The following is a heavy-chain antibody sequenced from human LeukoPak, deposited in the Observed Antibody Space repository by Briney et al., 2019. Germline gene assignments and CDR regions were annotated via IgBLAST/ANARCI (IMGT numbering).Heavy chain of an antibody. CDR1: GFTFSSYW. CDR3: ARVAIAAAQGRGSFNWFDP. D-gene: IGHD6-13*01. J-gene: IGHJ5*02. CDR2: INSDGGIT. V-gene: IGHV3-74*01. Sequence: GGSLRLSCAASGFTFSSYWMHWVRQAPGKGLVWVSHINSDGGITTYADSVKGRFTISRDNAKNTLYLQMNSLRAVDTAVYYCARVAIAAAQGRGSFNWFDPWGQGTLVTVSS.